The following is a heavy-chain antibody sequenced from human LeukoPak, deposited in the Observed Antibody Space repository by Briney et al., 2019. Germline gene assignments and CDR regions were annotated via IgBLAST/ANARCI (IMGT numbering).Heavy chain of an antibody. D-gene: IGHD3-3*01. CDR2: IYYSGST. V-gene: IGHV4-31*03. Sequence: SQTLPLTCTVSGASISSGAYYWTWIRQHPGKGLEWIGYIYYSGSTYYNPSLKSRVTISVDTSKNQFSLKLSSVTAADTAVYYCARARSGYYPFDYWGQGTLVTVSS. CDR1: GASISSGAYY. J-gene: IGHJ4*02. CDR3: ARARSGYYPFDY.